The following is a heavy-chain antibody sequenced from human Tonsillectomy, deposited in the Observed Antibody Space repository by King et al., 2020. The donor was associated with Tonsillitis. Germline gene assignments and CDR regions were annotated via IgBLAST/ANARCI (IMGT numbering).Heavy chain of an antibody. V-gene: IGHV1-2*02. CDR3: ARARGGSYLFAY. CDR2: INPNSGGT. CDR1: GYTFTGYY. D-gene: IGHD1-26*01. Sequence: VQLVQSGAEVKKPGASVKVSCKASGYTFTGYYIHWVRQAPGQGLEWMGWINPNSGGTDYAQKFQGRVTMTRDTFITTAYMDLSRLGSDDTALYYCARARGGSYLFAYWGQGTLVTVSS. J-gene: IGHJ4*02.